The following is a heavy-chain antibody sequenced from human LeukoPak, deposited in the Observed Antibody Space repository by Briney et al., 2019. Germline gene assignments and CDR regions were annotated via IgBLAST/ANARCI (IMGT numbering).Heavy chain of an antibody. CDR2: ISYDGSNK. Sequence: GGSLRLSCAASGFTFSSYAMHWVRQAPGKGLERVAVISYDGSNKYYADSVKGRFTISRDNSKNTLYLQMNSLRAEDTAVYYCARLGTTMVRGVIPLAFDIWGQGTMVTVSS. J-gene: IGHJ3*02. CDR3: ARLGTTMVRGVIPLAFDI. CDR1: GFTFSSYA. D-gene: IGHD3-10*01. V-gene: IGHV3-30*04.